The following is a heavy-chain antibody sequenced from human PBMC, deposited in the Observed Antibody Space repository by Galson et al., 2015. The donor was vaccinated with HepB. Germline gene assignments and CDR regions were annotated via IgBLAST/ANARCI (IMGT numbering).Heavy chain of an antibody. D-gene: IGHD2-2*02. J-gene: IGHJ6*03. V-gene: IGHV3-33*01. CDR1: GFTFSSYG. Sequence: LRLSCAASGFTFSSYGMHWVRQAPGKGLEWVAVIWYDGSNKYYADSVKGRFTISRDNSKNTLYLQMNSLRAEDTAVYYCARDPYDCSSTSCYRYYYYYMDVWGKGTTVTVSS. CDR3: ARDPYDCSSTSCYRYYYYYMDV. CDR2: IWYDGSNK.